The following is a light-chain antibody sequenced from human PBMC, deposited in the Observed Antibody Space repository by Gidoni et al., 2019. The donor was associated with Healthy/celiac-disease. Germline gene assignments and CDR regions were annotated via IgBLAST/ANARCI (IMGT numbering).Light chain of an antibody. CDR1: QSVSSY. Sequence: EIVLTQSPATLSLSPGERAPLSCRASQSVSSYLAWYQQKPGQAPMLLIYDASNRATGIPARFSGSGSGTDFTLTISSLEPEDFAVYYCQQRSNWYTFGQGTKLEIK. J-gene: IGKJ2*01. CDR3: QQRSNWYT. CDR2: DAS. V-gene: IGKV3-11*01.